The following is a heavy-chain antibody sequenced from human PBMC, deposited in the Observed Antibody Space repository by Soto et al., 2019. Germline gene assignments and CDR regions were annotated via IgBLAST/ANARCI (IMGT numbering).Heavy chain of an antibody. CDR2: IIPIFGTA. D-gene: IGHD5-12*01. J-gene: IGHJ4*02. CDR3: ARAETGEMATMPFDY. CDR1: GGTFSSYA. V-gene: IGHV1-69*12. Sequence: QVQLVQSGAEVKKPGSSVKVSCKASGGTFSSYAISWVRQAPGQGLEWMGGIIPIFGTANYAQKFQGRVTITADESXXTAYMELSSLRSEDTAVYYCARAETGEMATMPFDYWGQGTLVTVSS.